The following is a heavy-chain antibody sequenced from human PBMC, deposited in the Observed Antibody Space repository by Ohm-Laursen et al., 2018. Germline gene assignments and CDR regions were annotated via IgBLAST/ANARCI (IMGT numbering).Heavy chain of an antibody. CDR1: GFTFSSYA. Sequence: SLRLSCAASGFTFSSYAMSWVRQAPGKGLEWVSAISGSGGSTYCADSVKGRFTISRDNSKNTLYLQMNSLRAEDTAVYYCAKNYDSSGYYFDPWGQGTLVTVSS. D-gene: IGHD3-22*01. V-gene: IGHV3-23*01. CDR2: ISGSGGST. CDR3: AKNYDSSGYYFDP. J-gene: IGHJ5*02.